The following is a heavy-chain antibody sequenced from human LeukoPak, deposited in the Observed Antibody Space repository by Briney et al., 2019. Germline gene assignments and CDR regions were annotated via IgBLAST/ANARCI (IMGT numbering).Heavy chain of an antibody. Sequence: GGSLRLSCAASGFTFSDYYMSWIRQAPGKGLEWVSSISSSSSHIYYADSVKGRFTISRDNAKNSLYLQMNSLRAEDTAVYYCARDLPPDSSFNYWGQGTLVTVSS. CDR1: GFTFSDYY. D-gene: IGHD6-6*01. J-gene: IGHJ4*02. CDR2: ISSSSSHI. CDR3: ARDLPPDSSFNY. V-gene: IGHV3-11*06.